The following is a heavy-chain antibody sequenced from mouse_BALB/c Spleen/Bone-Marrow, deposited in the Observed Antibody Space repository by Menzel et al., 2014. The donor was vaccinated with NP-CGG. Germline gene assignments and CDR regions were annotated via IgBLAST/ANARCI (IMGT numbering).Heavy chain of an antibody. J-gene: IGHJ4*01. CDR2: ISSGSSTI. Sequence: EVKLVESGGGLVQPGGSRKLSCAASGFTFSSFGMHWARQAPEKGLEWVAYISSGSSTIYYADTVKGRFTISRDNPKNTLFLQMTSLRSEDTAMYYCARSDGNYDYAMDYWGQGTSVTVSS. CDR1: GFTFSSFG. CDR3: ARSDGNYDYAMDY. V-gene: IGHV5-17*02. D-gene: IGHD2-1*01.